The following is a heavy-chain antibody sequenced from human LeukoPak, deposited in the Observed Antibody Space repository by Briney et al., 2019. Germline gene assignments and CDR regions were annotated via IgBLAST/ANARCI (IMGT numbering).Heavy chain of an antibody. D-gene: IGHD5-24*01. CDR2: IIPILGIA. CDR1: GGTFSSYT. J-gene: IGHJ6*04. V-gene: IGHV1-69*02. Sequence: GASVKVSCKASGGTFSSYTISWVRQAPGQGLEWMGRIIPILGIANYAQKFQGRVTITADKSTSTAYMELSSLRSEDTAVYYCARYGSRDGDYYYYGMDVWGKGTTVTVSS. CDR3: ARYGSRDGDYYYYGMDV.